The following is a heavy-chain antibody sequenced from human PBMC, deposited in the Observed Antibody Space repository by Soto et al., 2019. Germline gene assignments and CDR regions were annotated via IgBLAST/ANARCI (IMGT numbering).Heavy chain of an antibody. CDR2: IIPIFGTA. CDR1: GGTFSSYA. D-gene: IGHD3-22*01. Sequence: QVQLVQSGAEVKKPGSSVKVSCQASGGTFSSYAISWVRQAPGQGLEWMGGIIPIFGTANSAQKFQGRVTITADKSMSTADMELRSLRSEDTPVYYCAREYYHRSSYYAFDIWGQGTMVTVSS. V-gene: IGHV1-69*06. J-gene: IGHJ3*02. CDR3: AREYYHRSSYYAFDI.